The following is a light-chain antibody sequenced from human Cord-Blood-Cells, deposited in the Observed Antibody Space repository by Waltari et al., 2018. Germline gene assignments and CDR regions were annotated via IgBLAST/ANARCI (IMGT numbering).Light chain of an antibody. CDR2: EVS. Sequence: QSALTQPASVSGSPGQSITISCTGTSSDVGGYNYVSWYQQHPGKAPKLMVYEVSNRPSGVSNLFSGSKSGNTASLTISGLQAEDEADYYCSSYTSSSTSFYVFGTGTKVTVL. J-gene: IGLJ1*01. CDR3: SSYTSSSTSFYV. CDR1: SSDVGGYNY. V-gene: IGLV2-14*01.